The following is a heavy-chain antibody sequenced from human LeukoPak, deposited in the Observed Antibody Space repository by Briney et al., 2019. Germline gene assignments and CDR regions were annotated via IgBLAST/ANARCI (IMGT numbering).Heavy chain of an antibody. D-gene: IGHD4-17*01. J-gene: IGHJ5*02. CDR2: INHSGST. V-gene: IGHV4-34*01. Sequence: RASETLSLTCAVYGGSFSGYYWSWIRQPPGKGLEWIGEINHSGSTNYNPSLKSRVTISVDTSKNQFSLKRSSVTAADTAVYYCARVTTVTTGGWFDPWGQGTLVTVSS. CDR3: ARVTTVTTGGWFDP. CDR1: GGSFSGYY.